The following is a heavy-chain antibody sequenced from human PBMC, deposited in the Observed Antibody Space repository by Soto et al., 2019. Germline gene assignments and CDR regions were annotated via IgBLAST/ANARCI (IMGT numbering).Heavy chain of an antibody. CDR2: ISAYNGNT. Sequence: ASVKVSCKASGYTFSSYGISWVRQAPGQGLEWMGWISAYNGNTNYAQKLQGRVTMTTDTSTSTAYMELRSLRSDDTAAYYCAGAPRALLSGSFAEWGQGPLVTVPP. J-gene: IGHJ4*02. D-gene: IGHD6-6*01. CDR1: GYTFSSYG. CDR3: AGAPRALLSGSFAE. V-gene: IGHV1-18*01.